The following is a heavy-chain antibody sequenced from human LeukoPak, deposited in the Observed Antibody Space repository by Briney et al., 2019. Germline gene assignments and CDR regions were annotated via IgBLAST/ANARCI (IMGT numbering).Heavy chain of an antibody. Sequence: ASVKVSCKASGYTFTSYDINWVRQASGQGLEWMGWMNPNSGNTGYAQKFKGRVTMTRDTSISTAYMELSSLRSDDTAVYYCARGDYYVFHSMDVWGKGTTVTISS. D-gene: IGHD3-10*02. V-gene: IGHV1-8*01. J-gene: IGHJ6*03. CDR1: GYTFTSYD. CDR3: ARGDYYVFHSMDV. CDR2: MNPNSGNT.